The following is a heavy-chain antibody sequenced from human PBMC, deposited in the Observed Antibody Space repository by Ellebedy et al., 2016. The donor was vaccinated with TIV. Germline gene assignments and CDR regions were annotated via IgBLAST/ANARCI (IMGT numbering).Heavy chain of an antibody. CDR1: GFTFSSYS. V-gene: IGHV3-21*01. CDR3: ARVRVPPAHDY. CDR2: ISSSSSYI. D-gene: IGHD2-2*01. Sequence: GESLKISXEASGFTFSSYSMNWVRQAPGKGLEWVSYISSSSSYIYYADAVKGRFTISRDNAKNSLFLQTNSLRAEDTAVYYCARVRVPPAHDYWGQGTLVTVSS. J-gene: IGHJ4*02.